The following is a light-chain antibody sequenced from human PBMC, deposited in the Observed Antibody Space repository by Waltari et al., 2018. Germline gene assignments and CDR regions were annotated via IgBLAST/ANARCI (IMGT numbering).Light chain of an antibody. Sequence: HSARTQPRSVSGSPGQSVTISCTGTSSDVGGYNYVSWYQQHPGKAPRVISYDVSERPSGVPHRFSGSKSGNTASLTISGLQAEDEADYYCCSYAGSYMWVFGRGTKLTVL. J-gene: IGLJ3*02. V-gene: IGLV2-11*01. CDR1: SSDVGGYNY. CDR2: DVS. CDR3: CSYAGSYMWV.